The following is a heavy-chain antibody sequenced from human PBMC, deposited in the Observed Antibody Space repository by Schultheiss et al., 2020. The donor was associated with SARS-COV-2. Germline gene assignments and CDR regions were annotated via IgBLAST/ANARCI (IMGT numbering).Heavy chain of an antibody. CDR1: GFTFSSYW. V-gene: IGHV3-7*05. CDR2: IKQDGSEK. Sequence: GGSLRLSCAASGFTFSSYWMSWVRQAPGKGLEWVANIKQDGSEKYYVDSVKGRFTISRDNAKNSLYLQMNSLRAEDTAVYYCTAYCGGDCYFYYYYGMDVWGQGTTVTVSS. CDR3: TAYCGGDCYFYYYYGMDV. D-gene: IGHD2-21*02. J-gene: IGHJ6*02.